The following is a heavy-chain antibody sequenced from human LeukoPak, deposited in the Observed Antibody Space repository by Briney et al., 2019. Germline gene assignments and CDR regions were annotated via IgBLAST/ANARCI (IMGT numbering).Heavy chain of an antibody. CDR3: ARHLYSSGWYPYFDY. Sequence: SETLSLTCTVSGGSISSYYWSWIRQPPGKGLEWIGDIYHSGSTNYNPSLKSRVTISVDRSKNHFSLKLSSVTAADTAVYYCARHLYSSGWYPYFDYWGQGTLVTVSS. CDR2: IYHSGST. D-gene: IGHD6-19*01. J-gene: IGHJ4*02. CDR1: GGSISSYY. V-gene: IGHV4-59*08.